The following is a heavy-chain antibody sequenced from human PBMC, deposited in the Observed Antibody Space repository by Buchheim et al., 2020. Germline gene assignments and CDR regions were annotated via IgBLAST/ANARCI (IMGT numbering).Heavy chain of an antibody. D-gene: IGHD3-3*01. V-gene: IGHV4-61*01. CDR3: ARSSFRDFWSGYPNWYGMDV. J-gene: IGHJ6*02. Sequence: QVQLQESGPGLVKPSETLSLTCTVSGGSVSSGSYYWSWIRQPPGKGLEWIGYIYYSGSTNYNPSLKSRVTISVDTSKNQFSLKLSSVTAADTAVYYCARSSFRDFWSGYPNWYGMDVWGQGTT. CDR2: IYYSGST. CDR1: GGSVSSGSYY.